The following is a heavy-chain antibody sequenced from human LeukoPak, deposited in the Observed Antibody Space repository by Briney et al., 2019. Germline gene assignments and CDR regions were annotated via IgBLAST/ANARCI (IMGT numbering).Heavy chain of an antibody. J-gene: IGHJ4*02. D-gene: IGHD3-22*01. V-gene: IGHV3-9*01. CDR3: AKDKYYDSSGYSDY. CDR1: GFTFDDYA. Sequence: PGGSLRLSCAASGFTFDDYAMRWVRQAPGKGLEWVSGISWNSGSIGYADSVKGRFTISRDNAKNSLYLQMNSLRAEDTALYYCAKDKYYDSSGYSDYWGQGTLVTVSS. CDR2: ISWNSGSI.